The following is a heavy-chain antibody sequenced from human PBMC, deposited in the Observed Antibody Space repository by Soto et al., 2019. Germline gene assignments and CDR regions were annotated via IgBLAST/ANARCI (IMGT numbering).Heavy chain of an antibody. J-gene: IGHJ4*02. CDR1: GFTFSSYS. CDR3: ARDTYIYYDSSGFDY. V-gene: IGHV3-48*02. CDR2: ISSSSSTI. D-gene: IGHD3-22*01. Sequence: GGSLRLSCAASGFTFSSYSMNWVRQAPGKGLEWVSYISSSSSTIYYADSVKGRFTISRDNAKNSLYLQMNSLRDEDTAVYYCARDTYIYYDSSGFDYWGQGTLVTVSS.